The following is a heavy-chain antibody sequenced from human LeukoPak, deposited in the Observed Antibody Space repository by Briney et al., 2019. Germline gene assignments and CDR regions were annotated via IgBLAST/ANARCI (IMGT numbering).Heavy chain of an antibody. Sequence: PGWALRLSCAASGFTFSSYSMNWVRQAPGQGLEGVSSISSSSRYIYYADSVKGRFTISRDNAKNSLYLQMNSLRADDTAVYYCARVGYCSSTSCLYYFDYWGQGTLVTVSS. CDR3: ARVGYCSSTSCLYYFDY. CDR1: GFTFSSYS. J-gene: IGHJ4*02. V-gene: IGHV3-21*01. D-gene: IGHD2-2*03. CDR2: ISSSSRYI.